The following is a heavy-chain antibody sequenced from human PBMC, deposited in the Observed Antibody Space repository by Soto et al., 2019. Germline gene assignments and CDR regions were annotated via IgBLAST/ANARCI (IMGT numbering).Heavy chain of an antibody. V-gene: IGHV1-58*02. CDR3: ARGGVDFPSAFDI. CDR1: GFTFASSA. D-gene: IGHD3-3*01. CDR2: IVVGSGNT. Sequence: GASVKVSCKASGFTFASSAMQWVRQARGQRLEWIGWIVVGSGNTNYAQKFQERVTITRDMSTSTAYMELSSLRSEDTAVYYCARGGVDFPSAFDIWGQGTMVTVSS. J-gene: IGHJ3*02.